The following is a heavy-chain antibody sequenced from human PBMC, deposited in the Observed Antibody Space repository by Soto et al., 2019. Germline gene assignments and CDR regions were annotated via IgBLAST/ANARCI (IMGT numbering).Heavy chain of an antibody. Sequence: GESLKISSKGSVYSFTSYWISWVRQMPVKGLEWMGRIDPSDSYTNYSPSFQGHVTISADKSISTAYLQWSSLKASDTAIYYCAASIFYYGMDVWGQGTTVTVS. V-gene: IGHV5-10-1*01. CDR3: AASIFYYGMDV. CDR1: VYSFTSYW. J-gene: IGHJ6*02. CDR2: IDPSDSYT.